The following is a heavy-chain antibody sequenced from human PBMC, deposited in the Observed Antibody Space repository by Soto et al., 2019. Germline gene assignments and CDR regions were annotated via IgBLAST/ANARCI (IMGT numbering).Heavy chain of an antibody. D-gene: IGHD5-18*01. J-gene: IGHJ4*02. CDR3: ARLVDTADFDY. V-gene: IGHV1-69*02. CDR1: GGTFSSYT. Sequence: QVQLVQSGAEVKKPGSSVKVSCKASGGTFSSYTISWVRQAPGQGLEWMGRIIPILGIANYAQKFQGRVTXTXNKTTSTAYMELSSLRSEDTAVYYCARLVDTADFDYWGQGTLVTVSS. CDR2: IIPILGIA.